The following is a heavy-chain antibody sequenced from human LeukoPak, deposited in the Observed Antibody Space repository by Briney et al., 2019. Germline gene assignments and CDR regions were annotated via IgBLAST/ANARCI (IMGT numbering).Heavy chain of an antibody. J-gene: IGHJ4*02. V-gene: IGHV3-23*01. Sequence: GGSLRLSCAASGFTFSSYAMSWVRQAPGKGLEWVSAISGSGGSTYYADSVKGRFTISKDNPKNTLYLQMNRLRAEDTAVYYCAKDPPVVEMATPPFDYWGEGTLVTHSP. CDR2: ISGSGGST. D-gene: IGHD5-24*01. CDR3: AKDPPVVEMATPPFDY. CDR1: GFTFSSYA.